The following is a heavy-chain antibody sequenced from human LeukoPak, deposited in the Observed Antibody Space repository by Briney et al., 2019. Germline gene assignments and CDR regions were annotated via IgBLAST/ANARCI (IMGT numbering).Heavy chain of an antibody. Sequence: SETLSLTCTVSGGSISSGDYYWSWIRHPPGKGLEWIGYIYYSGSTYYNPSLKSRVTISVDTSKNQFSLKLSSVTAADTAVYYCARAKYDYVWGSYRYNWFDPWGQGTLVTVSS. D-gene: IGHD3-16*02. J-gene: IGHJ5*02. CDR2: IYYSGST. CDR3: ARAKYDYVWGSYRYNWFDP. CDR1: GGSISSGDYY. V-gene: IGHV4-30-4*08.